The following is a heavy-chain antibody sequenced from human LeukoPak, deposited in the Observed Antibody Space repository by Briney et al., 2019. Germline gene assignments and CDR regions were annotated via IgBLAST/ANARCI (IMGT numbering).Heavy chain of an antibody. V-gene: IGHV3-23*01. CDR2: ISGSGASI. CDR3: AKDRGYGSGSYYAYYFDS. Sequence: GGSLRLSXAASGFTFSNYAVSWVRQAQGEGLEWVSAISGSGASIYYADSVRGRFTISRDNSKNRLYLQMNSLRAEDTALYYCAKDRGYGSGSYYAYYFDSWGQGTLVTVSS. J-gene: IGHJ4*02. CDR1: GFTFSNYA. D-gene: IGHD3-10*01.